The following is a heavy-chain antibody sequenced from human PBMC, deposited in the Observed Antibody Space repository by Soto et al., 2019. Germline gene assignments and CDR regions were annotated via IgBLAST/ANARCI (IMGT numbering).Heavy chain of an antibody. CDR2: IIPIFGTA. CDR3: ARDSMRGFSEMGAFDI. D-gene: IGHD5-12*01. Sequence: QVQLVQSGAEVKKPGSSVKVSCKASGGTFSSYAISWVRQAPGQGLEWMGGIIPIFGTANYAQKFQGRVTITADESTSTAYMALSSLRSEDTAVYYCARDSMRGFSEMGAFDIWGQGTMVTVSS. V-gene: IGHV1-69*01. CDR1: GGTFSSYA. J-gene: IGHJ3*02.